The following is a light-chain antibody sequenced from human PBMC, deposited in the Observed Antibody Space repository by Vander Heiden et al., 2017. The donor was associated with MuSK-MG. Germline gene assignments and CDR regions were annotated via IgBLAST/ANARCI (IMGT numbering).Light chain of an antibody. Sequence: QSALTQPASMSGSPGQSITISCTGTTSDVGGYSYVSWYQQHPGKAPNLMIYDVSNRPSGVSNRFSGSKSGNTASLTISGLQAEDEADYYCSSYTSDNTLVFATGTKVTVL. CDR1: TSDVGGYSY. J-gene: IGLJ1*01. CDR3: SSYTSDNTLV. CDR2: DVS. V-gene: IGLV2-14*01.